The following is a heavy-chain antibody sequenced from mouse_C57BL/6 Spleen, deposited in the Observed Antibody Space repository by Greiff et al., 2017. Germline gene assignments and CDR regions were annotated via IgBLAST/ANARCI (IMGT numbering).Heavy chain of an antibody. CDR3: TTGSTMVRRYYFDY. D-gene: IGHD2-2*01. Sequence: EVQLQQSGTVLARPGASVKMSCKTSGYTFTSYWMPWVKQRPGQGLEWIGAIYPGNSDTSYNQKFKGKAKLTAVTSASTAYMELSSLTNEDSAVYYCTTGSTMVRRYYFDYWGQGTTLTVSS. CDR2: IYPGNSDT. CDR1: GYTFTSYW. J-gene: IGHJ2*01. V-gene: IGHV1-5*01.